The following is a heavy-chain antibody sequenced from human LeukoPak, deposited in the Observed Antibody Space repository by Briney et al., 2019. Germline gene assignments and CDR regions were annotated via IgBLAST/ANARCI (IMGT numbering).Heavy chain of an antibody. CDR1: GGSISSYY. V-gene: IGHV4-59*01. CDR3: ARVLGYCSSTSCRPSTVDY. Sequence: KPSETLFLTCTVSGGSISSYYWSWIRQPPGKGLEWIGYIYYSGSTNYNPSLKSRVTISVDTSKNQFSLKLSSVTAADTAVYYCARVLGYCSSTSCRPSTVDYWGQGTLVTVPS. J-gene: IGHJ4*02. D-gene: IGHD2-2*01. CDR2: IYYSGST.